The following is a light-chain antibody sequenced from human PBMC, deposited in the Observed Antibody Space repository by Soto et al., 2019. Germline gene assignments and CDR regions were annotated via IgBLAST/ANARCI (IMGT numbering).Light chain of an antibody. V-gene: IGLV4-69*01. J-gene: IGLJ3*02. CDR2: LNSDGSH. CDR3: QTWGTGCRV. Sequence: QSVLTQSPSASASLGASVKLTCTLSSGHSSYAIAWHQQQPEKGPRYLMNLNSDGSHSKGDGIPDRFSGSSSGAERYLTISSLQSEDEADYYCQTWGTGCRVFGGGTKVTV. CDR1: SGHSSYA.